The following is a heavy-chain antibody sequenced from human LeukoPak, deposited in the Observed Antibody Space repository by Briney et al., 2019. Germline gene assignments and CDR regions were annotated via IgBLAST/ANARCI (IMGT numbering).Heavy chain of an antibody. CDR2: MNPNSGNT. CDR1: GYTFTSYD. J-gene: IGHJ5*02. V-gene: IGHV1-8*01. D-gene: IGHD2-2*01. CDR3: ARGAAVVPAAYNWFDP. Sequence: GASVKVSCKASGYTFTSYDINWVRQATGQGLEWMGWMNPNSGNTGYAQKFQGRVTMTRNTSISTAYMELSSLRSEDTAVYYCARGAAVVPAAYNWFDPWGQGTLVTVSS.